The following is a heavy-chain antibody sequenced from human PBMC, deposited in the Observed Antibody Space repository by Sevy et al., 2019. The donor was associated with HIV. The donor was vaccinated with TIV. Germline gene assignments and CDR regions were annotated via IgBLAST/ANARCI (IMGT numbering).Heavy chain of an antibody. CDR3: ARDSVVATIFSTTRYYGMDV. J-gene: IGHJ6*02. D-gene: IGHD5-12*01. CDR2: IYYSGST. CDR1: GGSISSYY. Sequence: SETLSLTCTVSGGSISSYYWSWLRQPPGKGLEWIGYIYYSGSTNYNPSLKSRVTISVDTSKNQFSLKLSSVTAADTAVYYCARDSVVATIFSTTRYYGMDVWGQGTTVTVSS. V-gene: IGHV4-59*01.